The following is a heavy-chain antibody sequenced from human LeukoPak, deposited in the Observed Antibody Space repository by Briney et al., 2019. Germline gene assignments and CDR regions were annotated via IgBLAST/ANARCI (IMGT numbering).Heavy chain of an antibody. CDR3: AHRRGIAVAGIYWFDP. CDR1: GFSLSTSGVG. Sequence: SGPTLVKPTQTLTLTCTSSGFSLSTSGVGVGWIRQPPGKALEWLALIYWNDDKRYSPSLKSRLTITKDTSKNQVVLTMTNMDPVDTATYYCAHRRGIAVAGIYWFDPWGQGTLVTVSS. J-gene: IGHJ5*02. D-gene: IGHD6-19*01. V-gene: IGHV2-5*01. CDR2: IYWNDDK.